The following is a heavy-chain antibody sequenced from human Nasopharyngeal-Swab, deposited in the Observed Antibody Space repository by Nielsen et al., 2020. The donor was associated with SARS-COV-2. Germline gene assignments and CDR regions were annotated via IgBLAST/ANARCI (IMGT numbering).Heavy chain of an antibody. CDR3: ARKYGSGSYIGFDP. D-gene: IGHD3-10*01. CDR1: CGSIDTYY. V-gene: IGHV4-59*01. Sequence: SETLSLTRTVSCGSIDTYYWNWIRQPPGKEMEWVGYISYSGATKYNPSLEGRVTISLDTSKNQFFLRLSAVTAADTAVYFCARKYGSGSYIGFDPWGQGTLVTVSS. CDR2: ISYSGAT. J-gene: IGHJ5*02.